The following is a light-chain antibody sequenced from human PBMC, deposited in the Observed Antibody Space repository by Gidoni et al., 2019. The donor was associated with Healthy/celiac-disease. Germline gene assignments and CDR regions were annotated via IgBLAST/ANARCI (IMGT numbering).Light chain of an antibody. CDR2: APS. CDR3: QQSYSTPPT. V-gene: IGKV1-39*01. CDR1: QSISSY. J-gene: IGKJ1*01. Sequence: DIQLPQSPSSLSASVGDRVTITCRARQSISSYLNWYQQKPGKAPKLLIYAPSSLQSGVPSRFSGSGSGTDFTLTISSLQPEDFATYYCQQSYSTPPTFGQGTKVEIK.